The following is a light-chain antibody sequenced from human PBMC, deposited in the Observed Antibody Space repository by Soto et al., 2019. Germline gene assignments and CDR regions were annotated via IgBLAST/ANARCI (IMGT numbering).Light chain of an antibody. CDR2: GAS. Sequence: EIVLTQSPATLSLSPGERATLSCRASQRVSIYLAWYQQKPGQAPRLLIYGASNRATGIPARFSGSGPGTDFTLTISSLEPEDFAVYYCQHRGRWPRTFGQGTKLESK. J-gene: IGKJ2*01. CDR1: QRVSIY. CDR3: QHRGRWPRT. V-gene: IGKV3-11*01.